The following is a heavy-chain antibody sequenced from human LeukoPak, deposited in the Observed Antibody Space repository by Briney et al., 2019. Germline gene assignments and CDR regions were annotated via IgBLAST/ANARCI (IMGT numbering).Heavy chain of an antibody. CDR3: ASQQQLFYYFDY. CDR1: GGSFSGYY. V-gene: IGHV4-34*01. J-gene: IGHJ4*02. CDR2: INHSGST. Sequence: PSETLSLTCAVYGGSFSGYYWSWISQPPGKGLEWIGEINHSGSTNYNPSLKSRVTISVDTSKNQFSLKLSSVTAADTAVYYCASQQQLFYYFDYWGQGTLVTVSS. D-gene: IGHD6-13*01.